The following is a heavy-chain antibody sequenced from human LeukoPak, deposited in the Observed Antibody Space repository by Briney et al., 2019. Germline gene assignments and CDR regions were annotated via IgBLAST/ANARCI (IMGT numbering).Heavy chain of an antibody. V-gene: IGHV3-21*01. CDR3: ASITDGYSAAAGTFEVDY. CDR2: VTSSSSYV. Sequence: GGSLRLSCEASGFTFSSYNMNWVRQAPGKRLEWVSSVTSSSSYVFYADSVKGRFTISRDNAKNSLYLQMNSLRAEDTAVYYCASITDGYSAAAGTFEVDYWGQGTLVTVSS. J-gene: IGHJ4*02. D-gene: IGHD6-13*01. CDR1: GFTFSSYN.